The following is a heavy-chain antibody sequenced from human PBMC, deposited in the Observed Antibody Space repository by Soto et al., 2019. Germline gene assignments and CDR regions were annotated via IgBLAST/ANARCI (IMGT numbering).Heavy chain of an antibody. CDR2: IYYSGST. CDR1: GGSISSYY. J-gene: IGHJ4*02. D-gene: IGHD2-15*01. Sequence: QVQLQESGPGLVKPSETLSLTCTVSGGSISSYYWSWIRQPPGKGLEWIGYIYYSGSTNYNPSLKSRVTISVDTSKNQFSLKLSSVTAADTAVYYCARLVTSYVDYFDYWGQGTLVTVSS. V-gene: IGHV4-59*08. CDR3: ARLVTSYVDYFDY.